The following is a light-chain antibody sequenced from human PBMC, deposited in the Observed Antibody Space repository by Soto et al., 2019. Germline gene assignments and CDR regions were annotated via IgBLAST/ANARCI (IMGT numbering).Light chain of an antibody. V-gene: IGKV1-8*01. Sequence: AIRMIQSPSSLSASTGDRVTITCRASHGISSYLAWYQQKPGKAPKLLIYAASTLQGGVPSRFSGSGSGTDFTLTINSLQPEDLATYYCQQLNSYPITFGQGTRLEIK. CDR2: AAS. CDR1: HGISSY. J-gene: IGKJ5*01. CDR3: QQLNSYPIT.